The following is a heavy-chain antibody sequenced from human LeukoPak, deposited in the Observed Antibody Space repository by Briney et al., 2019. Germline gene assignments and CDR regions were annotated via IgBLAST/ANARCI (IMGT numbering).Heavy chain of an antibody. CDR3: ARFRFTTRREDFDS. J-gene: IGHJ4*02. CDR2: IFHSGST. CDR1: SGSIFSSNW. D-gene: IGHD2/OR15-2a*01. Sequence: SSETLSLTCAVSSGSIFSSNWWSWVRQPPGKGLEWIGQIFHSGSTSYSPSLKSRVTISVDKSKNQFFLKLTSVTAADTAVYYCARFRFTTRREDFDSWGQGTLVTVSS. V-gene: IGHV4-4*02.